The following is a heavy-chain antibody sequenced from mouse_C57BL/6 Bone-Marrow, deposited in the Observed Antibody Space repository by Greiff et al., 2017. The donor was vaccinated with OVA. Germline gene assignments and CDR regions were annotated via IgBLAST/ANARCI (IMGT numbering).Heavy chain of an antibody. CDR3: AQTGVVAKYFDV. Sequence: VKLMESGPGLVAPSQSLSITCTVSGFSLTSYGVSWVRQPPGKGLEWLGVIWGDGSTNYHSALISRMSISQDNSKSQVFLKLNSLQTDDTATYYCAQTGVVAKYFDVWGTGTTVTVSS. CDR2: IWGDGST. V-gene: IGHV2-3*01. J-gene: IGHJ1*03. D-gene: IGHD1-1*01. CDR1: GFSLTSYG.